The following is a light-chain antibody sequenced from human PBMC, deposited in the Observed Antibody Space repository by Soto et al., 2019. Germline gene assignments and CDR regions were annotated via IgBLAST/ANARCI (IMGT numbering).Light chain of an antibody. CDR3: AAWDDSLSAWV. J-gene: IGLJ7*01. CDR1: SSNIGSNY. CDR2: RNN. Sequence: QSVLTQPPSASGTPGQRVTLSCSGSSSNIGSNYVYWYQQLPGTAPKLLIYRNNQRPSGVPDRFSGSKSGTSASLAISGLRSEDEADYYCAAWDDSLSAWVFGGGTQLTVL. V-gene: IGLV1-47*01.